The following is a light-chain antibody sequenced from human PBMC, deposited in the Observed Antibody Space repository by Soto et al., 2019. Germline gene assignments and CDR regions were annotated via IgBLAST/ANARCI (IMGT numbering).Light chain of an antibody. J-gene: IGKJ2*01. Sequence: DIQMTQSPSSLSASVGARVTITCRASQSITKYLNWYQHKPGKAPKFLIHTASNLQSGVPSRFSGSGSGTDFTLTISNLQPEDSATYYCQQIYNTPVTSGQGTKLEIK. CDR3: QQIYNTPVT. CDR1: QSITKY. CDR2: TAS. V-gene: IGKV1-39*01.